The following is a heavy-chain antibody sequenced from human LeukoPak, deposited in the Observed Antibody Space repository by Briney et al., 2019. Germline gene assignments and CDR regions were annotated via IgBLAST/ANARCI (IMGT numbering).Heavy chain of an antibody. CDR2: IYYSGST. D-gene: IGHD2-2*01. CDR3: AREVVVVPAANNWFDP. Sequence: SSETLSLTCTVSGGSIRSSYYYWGWIRQPPGKGLEWIGYIYYSGSTNYNPSLKSRVTISVDTSKNQFSLKLSSVTAADTAVYYCAREVVVVPAANNWFDPWGQGTLVTVSS. J-gene: IGHJ5*02. CDR1: GGSIRSSYYY. V-gene: IGHV4-61*01.